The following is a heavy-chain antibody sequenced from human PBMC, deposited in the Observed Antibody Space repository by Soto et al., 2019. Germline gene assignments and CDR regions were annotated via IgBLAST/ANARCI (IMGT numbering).Heavy chain of an antibody. CDR2: IFSSGST. CDR1: GGSINTFY. V-gene: IGHV4-4*07. CDR3: AREGSYSAYNFAHGIQLWSFDF. Sequence: SETLSLTCTVSGGSINTFYWSWVRQPAGKGLEWIGRIFSSGSTSFNPSLESRVAMSVDTSKNHFSLNLSSVTAADMAVYYCAREGSYSAYNFAHGIQLWSFDFWGQGALVT. J-gene: IGHJ4*02. D-gene: IGHD5-12*01.